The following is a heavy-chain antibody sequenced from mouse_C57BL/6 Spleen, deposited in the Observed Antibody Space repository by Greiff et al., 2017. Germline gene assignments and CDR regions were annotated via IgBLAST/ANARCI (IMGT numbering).Heavy chain of an antibody. D-gene: IGHD1-2*01. CDR3: ARAANTRYFDV. V-gene: IGHV1-80*01. Sequence: LQESGAELVKPGASVKISCKASGYAFSSYWMNWVKQRPGKGLEWIGQIYPGDGDTNYNGKFKGKSTLTADKSSSTAYMQLSSLTSEASAVYFCARAANTRYFDVWGTGTTVTVSS. J-gene: IGHJ1*03. CDR2: IYPGDGDT. CDR1: GYAFSSYW.